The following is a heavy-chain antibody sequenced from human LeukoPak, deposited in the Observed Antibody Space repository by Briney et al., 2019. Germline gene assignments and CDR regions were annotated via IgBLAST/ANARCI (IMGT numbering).Heavy chain of an antibody. D-gene: IGHD6-13*01. V-gene: IGHV4-34*01. Sequence: SETLSLTCAVYGGSFSGYYWSWIRQPPGKELEWIGEINHSGSTNYNPSLKSRVTISVDTSKNQFSLKLSSVTAADTAVYYCARGHSIAAAGTSAFDIWGQGTMVTVSS. CDR2: INHSGST. J-gene: IGHJ3*02. CDR3: ARGHSIAAAGTSAFDI. CDR1: GGSFSGYY.